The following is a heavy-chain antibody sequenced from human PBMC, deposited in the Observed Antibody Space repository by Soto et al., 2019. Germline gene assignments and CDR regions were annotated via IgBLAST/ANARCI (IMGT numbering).Heavy chain of an antibody. Sequence: SETLSLTCAVYGGSFSGYYWSWIRQPPGKGLEWIGEINHSGSTNYNPSLKSRVTISVDTSKNQFSLKLSSVTAADTAVYYCATRRYYDFWSGYYSKTPIDYWGQGTLVTVSS. D-gene: IGHD3-3*01. CDR3: ATRRYYDFWSGYYSKTPIDY. CDR2: INHSGST. CDR1: GGSFSGYY. J-gene: IGHJ4*02. V-gene: IGHV4-34*01.